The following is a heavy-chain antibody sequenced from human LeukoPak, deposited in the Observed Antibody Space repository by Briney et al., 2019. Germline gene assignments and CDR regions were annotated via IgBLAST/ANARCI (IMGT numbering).Heavy chain of an antibody. J-gene: IGHJ3*02. CDR3: ARVGAGLNDAFDI. V-gene: IGHV1-2*06. D-gene: IGHD1-26*01. CDR1: GYTFTGYY. CDR2: INPNIGGT. Sequence: VASVKDSCKASGYTFTGYYMHWVRQAPGQGLEWMGRINPNIGGTNYAQKFQGRVTMTRDTSISTIYMELSRLRSDDTAVYYCARVGAGLNDAFDIWGQGTMVTVSS.